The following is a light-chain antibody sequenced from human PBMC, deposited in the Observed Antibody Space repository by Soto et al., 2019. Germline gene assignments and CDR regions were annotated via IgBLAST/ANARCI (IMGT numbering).Light chain of an antibody. CDR3: QFYGDPSKT. V-gene: IGKV3-20*01. J-gene: IGKJ1*01. CDR2: DAS. Sequence: EIVLTQSPGTLSLSPVERGTLSCMASQTVSSNFLAWYQQKPGQAPRLLIFDASTRATGIPDRFTGSGSGTDFTLTISRLEPEDFAVYYCQFYGDPSKTFGQGTKVDIK. CDR1: QTVSSNF.